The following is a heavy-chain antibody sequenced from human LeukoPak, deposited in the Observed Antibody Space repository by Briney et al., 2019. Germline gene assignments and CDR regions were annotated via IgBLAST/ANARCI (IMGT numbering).Heavy chain of an antibody. J-gene: IGHJ4*02. CDR1: GLTFSSYG. V-gene: IGHV3-23*01. D-gene: IGHD1-26*01. CDR3: AKDSGSSMYYFDF. Sequence: GGSLRLSCAASGLTFSSYGMSWVRQAPGKGLEWVSGISGGGGSTYYADSVKGRFTISRDNSKNTLYLQMNSLRAEDTAVYYCAKDSGSSMYYFDFWGQGTLVTVSS. CDR2: ISGGGGST.